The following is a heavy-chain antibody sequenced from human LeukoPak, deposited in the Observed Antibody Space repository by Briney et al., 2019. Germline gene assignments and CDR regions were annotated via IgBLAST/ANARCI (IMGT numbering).Heavy chain of an antibody. J-gene: IGHJ4*02. V-gene: IGHV1-69*01. CDR2: IIPIFGTA. D-gene: IGHD2-2*01. CDR1: GGTFSSYA. CDR3: ARTLAKGYCSSTSCQWGRVDY. Sequence: ASVKVSCKASGGTFSSYAISWVRQAPGQGLEWMGGIIPIFGTANYAQKFQGRVTITADESTSTAYMELSSLRSEDTAVYYCARTLAKGYCSSTSCQWGRVDYWGQGTLVTVSS.